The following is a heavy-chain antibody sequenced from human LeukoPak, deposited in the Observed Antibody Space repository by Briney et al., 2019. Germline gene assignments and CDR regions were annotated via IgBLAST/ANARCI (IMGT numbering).Heavy chain of an antibody. CDR3: AKEGRGSGSSGWHFDY. J-gene: IGHJ4*02. CDR2: ISYDGSNK. D-gene: IGHD6-19*01. Sequence: PGGSLRLSCAASGFAFSSYGMHWVRQAPGKGLDWVAVISYDGSNKYYADSLKGRFTISRDNSKNTLYLQMNSLRAEDTAVYYCAKEGRGSGSSGWHFDYWGQGTLVTVSS. V-gene: IGHV3-30*18. CDR1: GFAFSSYG.